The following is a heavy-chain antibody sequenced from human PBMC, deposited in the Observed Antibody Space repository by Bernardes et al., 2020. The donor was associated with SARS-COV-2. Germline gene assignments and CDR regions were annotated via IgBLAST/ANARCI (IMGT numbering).Heavy chain of an antibody. CDR1: GFTFSSYG. Sequence: GSLRLSCAASGFTFSSYGMHWVRQAPGKGLEWVAVISYDGSNKYYADSVKGRFTISRDNSKNTLYLQMNSLRAEDTAVYYCAKDGVGSSGNYYYYGMDVWGQGTTVTVSS. D-gene: IGHD6-19*01. CDR3: AKDGVGSSGNYYYYGMDV. CDR2: ISYDGSNK. J-gene: IGHJ6*02. V-gene: IGHV3-30*18.